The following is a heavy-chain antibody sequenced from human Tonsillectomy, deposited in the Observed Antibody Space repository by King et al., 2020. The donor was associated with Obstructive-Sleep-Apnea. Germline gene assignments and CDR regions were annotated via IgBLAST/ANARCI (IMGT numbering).Heavy chain of an antibody. V-gene: IGHV5-10-1*03. D-gene: IGHD6-13*01. J-gene: IGHJ4*02. CDR1: GYSFTSYW. Sequence: VQLVESGAEVKKPGESLRISCKGSGYSFTSYWISWVRQMPGKGLEWMGRIDPSDSYTNYSPSFQGHLTISADKSISTAYLQWSSLKASDTAMYYCASSSSWYEGVDYWGQGTLVTVSS. CDR2: IDPSDSYT. CDR3: ASSSSWYEGVDY.